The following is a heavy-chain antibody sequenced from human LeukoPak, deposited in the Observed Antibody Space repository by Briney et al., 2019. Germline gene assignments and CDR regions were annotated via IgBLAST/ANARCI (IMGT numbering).Heavy chain of an antibody. D-gene: IGHD4-17*01. CDR3: AKEVSDYVTYYYMDV. Sequence: GGSLRLSFPASGFTFLSYVMHWLRQAPCKGLAWVAFIRYDGTNKYYADSVKGRFTISRDNSKNTLYLQMNNLTTEDTAVYYCAKEVSDYVTYYYMDVWGKGTTVTVSS. CDR1: GFTFLSYV. V-gene: IGHV3-30*02. CDR2: IRYDGTNK. J-gene: IGHJ6*03.